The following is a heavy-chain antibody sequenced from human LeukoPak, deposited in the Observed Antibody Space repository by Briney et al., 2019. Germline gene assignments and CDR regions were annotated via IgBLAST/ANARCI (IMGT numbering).Heavy chain of an antibody. CDR1: GYTFTSYD. Sequence: ASVKVSCKASGYTFTSYDINWVRQATGQGLEWMGWMNPNSGNTGYAQKFQGRVTMTRNTSISTAYMELSSLRSEDTAVYYCASDSMTTVTPLGYWGQGTLVTVSS. D-gene: IGHD4-17*01. J-gene: IGHJ4*02. V-gene: IGHV1-8*01. CDR2: MNPNSGNT. CDR3: ASDSMTTVTPLGY.